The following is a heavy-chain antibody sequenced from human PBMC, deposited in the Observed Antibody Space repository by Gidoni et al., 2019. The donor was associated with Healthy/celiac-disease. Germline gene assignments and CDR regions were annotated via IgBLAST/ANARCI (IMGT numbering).Heavy chain of an antibody. CDR1: GGSISSYY. V-gene: IGHV4-59*01. CDR2: IYYSGST. D-gene: IGHD6-19*01. J-gene: IGHJ3*02. CDR3: ATSSGAVALRAEDAFDI. Sequence: QVQLQESGPGLVKPSETLSLTCTVSGGSISSYYWSWIQQPPGKGLEWIGYIYYSGSTNYNPSLKSRVTISVDTSKNQFSLKLSSVTAADTALYYCATSSGAVALRAEDAFDIWGQGTMVTVSS.